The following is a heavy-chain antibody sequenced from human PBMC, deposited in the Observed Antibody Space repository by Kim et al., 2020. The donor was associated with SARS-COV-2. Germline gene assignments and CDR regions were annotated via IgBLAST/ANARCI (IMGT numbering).Heavy chain of an antibody. V-gene: IGHV4-34*01. J-gene: IGHJ6*03. D-gene: IGHD4-17*01. CDR3: ARGSAGSTVTASSHYFLDV. Sequence: SETLSLTCAVYGGSFSSFYWSWIRQPPGKGLEWIGEINHSGRTTYNPSLESRVTMSGDRTKNQFSLKLTSLTAADAAVYYCARGSAGSTVTASSHYFLDVWGKGTTVTVSS. CDR2: INHSGRT. CDR1: GGSFSSFY.